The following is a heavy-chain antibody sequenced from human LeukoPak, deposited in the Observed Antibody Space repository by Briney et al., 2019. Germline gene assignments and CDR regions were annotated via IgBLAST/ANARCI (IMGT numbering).Heavy chain of an antibody. Sequence: GGSLRLSRAASGFTVSSNYMSWVRQAPGKGLELVSVIYIGGSTYYADSVNGRFTISRDNSKNTLYIQMNSLRAEDTAVYYCARDRTFPYGSGTHNWFDTWGEGSLVTVSS. CDR2: IYIGGST. D-gene: IGHD3-10*01. CDR1: GFTVSSNY. V-gene: IGHV3-66*01. CDR3: ARDRTFPYGSGTHNWFDT. J-gene: IGHJ5*02.